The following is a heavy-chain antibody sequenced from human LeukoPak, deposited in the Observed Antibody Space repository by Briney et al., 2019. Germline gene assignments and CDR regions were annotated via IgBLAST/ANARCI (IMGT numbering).Heavy chain of an antibody. Sequence: PSETLSLTCSVSGGSISSSSYYWGWIRQPPGKGLEWIGYIYYSGSTYYNPSLKSRVTISVDTSKNQFSLKLSSVTAADTAVYYCARVVDIVATRGVGFNWFDPWGQGTLVTVSS. D-gene: IGHD5-12*01. V-gene: IGHV4-30-4*08. CDR2: IYYSGST. CDR1: GGSISSSSYY. J-gene: IGHJ5*02. CDR3: ARVVDIVATRGVGFNWFDP.